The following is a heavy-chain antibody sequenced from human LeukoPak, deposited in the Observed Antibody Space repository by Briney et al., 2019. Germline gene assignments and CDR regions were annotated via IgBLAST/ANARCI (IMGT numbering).Heavy chain of an antibody. CDR2: ISWNSGSI. V-gene: IGHV3-9*01. CDR3: ATYHFRGDTSHYFDY. J-gene: IGHJ4*02. D-gene: IGHD3-10*02. Sequence: PGGSLRLSCAASGFTFDDYAMHWVRQAPGKGLEWVSGISWNSGSIGYADSVKGRFTISRDNAKNSLYLQMNSLRAEDTAVYYCATYHFRGDTSHYFDYWGQGTLVTVSS. CDR1: GFTFDDYA.